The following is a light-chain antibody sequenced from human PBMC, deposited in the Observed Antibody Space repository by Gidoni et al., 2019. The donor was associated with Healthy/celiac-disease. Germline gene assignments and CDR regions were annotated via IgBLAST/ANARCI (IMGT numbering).Light chain of an antibody. J-gene: IGKJ4*01. V-gene: IGKV3-20*01. CDR3: QHFGN. Sequence: EIVLTQSPGTRSVSPGQSATLSCRASQSISSSQLAWYRQKPGQAPRPLMYGASSRATGIPDRFSGCGSGTDFTLTISRLEPEDFAVYYCQHFGNFXGXTKVE. CDR2: GAS. CDR1: QSISSSQ.